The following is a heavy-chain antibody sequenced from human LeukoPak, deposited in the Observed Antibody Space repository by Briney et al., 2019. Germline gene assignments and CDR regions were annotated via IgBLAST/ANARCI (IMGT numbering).Heavy chain of an antibody. V-gene: IGHV4-4*02. J-gene: IGHJ6*04. CDR3: VREPFAFYGMEV. CDR1: SDSIRSNNW. Sequence: PSGTLSLTCAVSSDSIRSNNWWSWVRQPPGKGLEWIGEIYHSGSTNYNPSLKSRVTISADTSKNQLSLKLSSVTAADTAVYYCVREPFAFYGMEVWGKGTTVSVSS. CDR2: IYHSGST.